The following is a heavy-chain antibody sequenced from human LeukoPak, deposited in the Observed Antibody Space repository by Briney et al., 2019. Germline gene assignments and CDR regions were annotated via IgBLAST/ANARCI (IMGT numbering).Heavy chain of an antibody. J-gene: IGHJ4*02. V-gene: IGHV3-48*02. CDR2: ISSSSSTI. Sequence: GGSLRLSCAASGFTFSSYSMNWVRQAPGKGLEWVSYISSSSSTIYYADSVKGRFTISRDNAKNSLYLQMNSLRDEDTAVYYCARDEYCSSTSCYNPTFDYWGQGTLVTVSS. CDR1: GFTFSSYS. CDR3: ARDEYCSSTSCYNPTFDY. D-gene: IGHD2-2*01.